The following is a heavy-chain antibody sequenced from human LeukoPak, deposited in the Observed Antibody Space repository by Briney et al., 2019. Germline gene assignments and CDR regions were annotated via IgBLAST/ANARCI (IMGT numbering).Heavy chain of an antibody. V-gene: IGHV4-34*01. Sequence: NPSETLSLTCAVYGGSFSGYYWSWIRQSPGKGLEWIGEINHSGSTNYNPSLKSRVTISVDTSKNQFSLKLSSVTAADTAVYYCARVFPGATYFDYWGQGTLVTVSS. J-gene: IGHJ4*02. CDR1: GGSFSGYY. CDR3: ARVFPGATYFDY. CDR2: INHSGST. D-gene: IGHD1-26*01.